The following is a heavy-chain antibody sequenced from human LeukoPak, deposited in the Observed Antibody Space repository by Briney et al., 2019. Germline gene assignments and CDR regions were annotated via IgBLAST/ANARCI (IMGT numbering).Heavy chain of an antibody. J-gene: IGHJ4*02. CDR2: ITPIFGAA. CDR1: GGTFRSNA. D-gene: IGHD4-23*01. CDR3: ARGWLAETTVVTPYNY. Sequence: SVKVSCKASGGTFRSNAISWVRQAPGQGLEWMGGITPIFGAANYAQKFQGRVTITAVESMSTAYMELSSLRSEDTAVYYCARGWLAETTVVTPYNYWGQGTLVTVSS. V-gene: IGHV1-69*13.